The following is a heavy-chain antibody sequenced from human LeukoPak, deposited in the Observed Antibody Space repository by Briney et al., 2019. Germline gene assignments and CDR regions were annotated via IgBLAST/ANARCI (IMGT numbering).Heavy chain of an antibody. V-gene: IGHV3-7*01. CDR2: IKHDGSED. D-gene: IGHD2-15*01. CDR1: GFTFSSYW. J-gene: IGHJ4*02. CDR3: GRDQTPFY. Sequence: GGSLRLSCAASGFTFSSYWMTWVRQAPGKGLEWVATIKHDGSEDYYMDSVKGRFTISRDNAKSSMWLQMSSLRAEDTAVYYCGRDQTPFYWGQGSLVTVSS.